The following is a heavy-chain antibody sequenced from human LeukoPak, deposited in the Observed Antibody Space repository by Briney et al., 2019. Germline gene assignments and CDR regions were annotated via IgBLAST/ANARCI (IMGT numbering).Heavy chain of an antibody. D-gene: IGHD5-12*01. CDR3: AKVATPGGSYYYYGMDV. V-gene: IGHV3-9*01. CDR1: GFTFDDYA. J-gene: IGHJ6*02. CDR2: ISWNSGTI. Sequence: PGGSLRLSCAASGFTFDDYAMHWGRQAPGKGLEWVSGISWNSGTIGYADSVKGRFTISRDNAKNSLYLQMNSLRAEDTALYYCAKVATPGGSYYYYGMDVWGQGTTVTVSS.